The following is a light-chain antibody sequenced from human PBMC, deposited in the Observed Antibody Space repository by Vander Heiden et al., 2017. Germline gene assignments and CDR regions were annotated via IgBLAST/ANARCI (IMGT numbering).Light chain of an antibody. V-gene: IGLV4-69*01. CDR2: VNSDGSH. Sequence: VLTQSPSASASLGASVNLTCTPSGGHTTYAIAWHQKQSEKGPRFLMKVNSDGSHTKGDGIPDRFSGSTSGSERYLTISSLQSDDEADYYCQTWGSGIRVFGGGTKLTVL. CDR3: QTWGSGIRV. J-gene: IGLJ3*02. CDR1: GGHTTYA.